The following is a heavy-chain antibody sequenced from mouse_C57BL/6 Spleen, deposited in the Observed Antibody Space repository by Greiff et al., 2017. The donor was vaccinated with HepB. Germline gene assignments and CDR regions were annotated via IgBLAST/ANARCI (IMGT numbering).Heavy chain of an antibody. D-gene: IGHD1-1*01. CDR1: GYAFSSYW. CDR3: ARESVITTVVDY. Sequence: QVQLQQSGAELVKPGASVKISCKASGYAFSSYWMNWVKQRPGKGLEWIGQIYPGDGDTNYNGKFKGKATLTADKSSSTAYMQLSSLTSEDSAVYFCARESVITTVVDYWGQGTTLTVSS. V-gene: IGHV1-80*01. CDR2: IYPGDGDT. J-gene: IGHJ2*01.